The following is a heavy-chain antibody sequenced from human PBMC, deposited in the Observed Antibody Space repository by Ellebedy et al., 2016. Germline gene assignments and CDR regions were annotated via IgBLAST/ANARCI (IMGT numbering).Heavy chain of an antibody. Sequence: AGSLRLSXTVSGGSIGRTSYYWGWIRQPPGKGLEWIGSMFYSGNTYYNPSLKSRVTTSIDTSKNQFSLKLSSVTAADTAVYYCARLIEVTTLTTGWGYFDYWGQGTLVTVSS. V-gene: IGHV4-39*01. D-gene: IGHD4-17*01. CDR2: MFYSGNT. CDR3: ARLIEVTTLTTGWGYFDY. J-gene: IGHJ4*02. CDR1: GGSIGRTSYY.